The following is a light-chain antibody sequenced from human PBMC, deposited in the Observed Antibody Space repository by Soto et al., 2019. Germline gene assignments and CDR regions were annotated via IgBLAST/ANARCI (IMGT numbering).Light chain of an antibody. CDR2: AAS. J-gene: IGKJ2*01. Sequence: IQLTQSPSSLSASVGDRVTVTCRASQSINIYLNWYQQKPGKAPTLLIYAASSLQSGVPSRFSGGGSRTDFTLTISSLQTEDFATYYCQQSYRSPYTFCQGTKLEI. CDR1: QSINIY. CDR3: QQSYRSPYT. V-gene: IGKV1-39*01.